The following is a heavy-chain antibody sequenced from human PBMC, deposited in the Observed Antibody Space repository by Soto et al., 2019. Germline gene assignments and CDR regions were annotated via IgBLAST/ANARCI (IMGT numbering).Heavy chain of an antibody. J-gene: IGHJ6*03. Sequence: QVQLVESGGGVVQPGRSLRLSCAASGFTFSSYGMHWVRQAPGKGLEWVAVISYDGSNKYYADSVKGRFTISRDNSKNTLYLQMNSLRAEDTAVYYCAKDGPSNYDYYYYMDVWGKGTRVTVSS. CDR1: GFTFSSYG. CDR3: AKDGPSNYDYYYYMDV. V-gene: IGHV3-30*18. CDR2: ISYDGSNK. D-gene: IGHD4-4*01.